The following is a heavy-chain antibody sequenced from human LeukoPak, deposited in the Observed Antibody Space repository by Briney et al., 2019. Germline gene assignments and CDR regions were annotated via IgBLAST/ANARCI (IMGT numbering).Heavy chain of an antibody. Sequence: PGGSLRLSCTAPGFTFRSYAMSWVRQAPGKGLEWVSGISGSGGSTYYADSVKGRFTISRDNSKNTLYVQMNSLRAEDTAVYSCAKGLQWELPFDYWGQGTLVTVSS. CDR2: ISGSGGST. D-gene: IGHD1-26*01. J-gene: IGHJ4*02. V-gene: IGHV3-23*01. CDR1: GFTFRSYA. CDR3: AKGLQWELPFDY.